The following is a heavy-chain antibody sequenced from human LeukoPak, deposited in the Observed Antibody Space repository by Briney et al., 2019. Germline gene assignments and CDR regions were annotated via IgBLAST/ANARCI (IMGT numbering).Heavy chain of an antibody. J-gene: IGHJ3*02. V-gene: IGHV4-59*01. CDR3: ARGAGTGDYYDSSGYFDVFDI. CDR2: IYYSGST. CDR1: GGSISSYY. Sequence: PSETLSLTCTVSGGSISSYYWSWIRQPPGKGLEWIGYIYYSGSTNYNPSLKSRVTISVDTSKNQFSLKLSSVTAADTAVYYCARGAGTGDYYDSSGYFDVFDIWGQGTMVTVSS. D-gene: IGHD3-22*01.